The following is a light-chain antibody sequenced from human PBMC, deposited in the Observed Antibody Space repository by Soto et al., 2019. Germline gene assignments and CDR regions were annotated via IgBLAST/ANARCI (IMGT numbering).Light chain of an antibody. Sequence: QSVLTQPASVSGSPGQSITISCTGTSSDIGGYNYVSWYQQHPGKAPKLMIYDVSNRPSGVSNRFSGSKSGNTASLTISGLLAEDEADYYCSSYTSSSTLLYVFGTGTQLTVL. CDR1: SSDIGGYNY. CDR3: SSYTSSSTLLYV. J-gene: IGLJ1*01. V-gene: IGLV2-14*01. CDR2: DVS.